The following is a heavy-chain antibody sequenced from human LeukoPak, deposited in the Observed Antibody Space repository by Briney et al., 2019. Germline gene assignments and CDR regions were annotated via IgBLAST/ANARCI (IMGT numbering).Heavy chain of an antibody. CDR1: GYTLTELS. Sequence: GASVKVSCKVSGYTLTELSMHWVRQAPGKGLGWMGGFDPEDGETIYAQKFQGRVTMTEDTSTDTAYMELSSLRSEDTAVYYCATEGIAVAGAPYWGQGTLVTVSS. CDR3: ATEGIAVAGAPY. D-gene: IGHD6-19*01. CDR2: FDPEDGET. J-gene: IGHJ4*02. V-gene: IGHV1-24*01.